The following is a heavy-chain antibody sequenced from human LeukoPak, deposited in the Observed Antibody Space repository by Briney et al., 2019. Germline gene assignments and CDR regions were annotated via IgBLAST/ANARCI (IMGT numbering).Heavy chain of an antibody. D-gene: IGHD3-22*01. J-gene: IGHJ4*02. Sequence: PSETLSLTCAVYGGPFSGYYWSWIRQPPGKGLEWIGEINHSGITNYNPSLKSRIAISVDTSKNQFSLKLSSVTAADTAVYYCARGSQSYSDSSGTWYFDYWGQGTLVTVSS. CDR2: INHSGIT. CDR1: GGPFSGYY. V-gene: IGHV4-34*01. CDR3: ARGSQSYSDSSGTWYFDY.